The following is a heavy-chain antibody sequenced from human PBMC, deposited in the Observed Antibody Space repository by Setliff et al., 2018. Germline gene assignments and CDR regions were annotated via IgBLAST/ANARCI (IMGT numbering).Heavy chain of an antibody. D-gene: IGHD6-13*01. J-gene: IGHJ3*02. CDR2: IKKDGSIK. CDR3: ASAGHSGSWFPFDAFHI. CDR1: GFTFRSYW. V-gene: IGHV3-7*01. Sequence: HPGGSLRLSCAASGFTFRSYWMSWVRQAPVKGLEWVANIKKDGSIKYYADSMKGRFTISRDNAKNSLYLQMNSLRAEDTAVYYCASAGHSGSWFPFDAFHIWGQGTMVTVS.